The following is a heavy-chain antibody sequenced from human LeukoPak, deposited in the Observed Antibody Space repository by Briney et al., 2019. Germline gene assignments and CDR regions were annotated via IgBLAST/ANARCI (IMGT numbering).Heavy chain of an antibody. V-gene: IGHV7-4-1*02. Sequence: ASVTVSCKASGYPFSAHFLNWVRQAPGQGLEWMGNIDTTTGNPRYAQDFTGRFVFSLDTSVSTAYLQISSLKAEDTAVYYCARDRGDYGYFQHWGQGTLVTVSS. CDR3: ARDRGDYGYFQH. J-gene: IGHJ1*01. CDR2: IDTTTGNP. D-gene: IGHD4-17*01. CDR1: GYPFSAHF.